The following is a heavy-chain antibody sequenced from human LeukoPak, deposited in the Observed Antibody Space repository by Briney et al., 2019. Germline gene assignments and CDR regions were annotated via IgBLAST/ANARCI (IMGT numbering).Heavy chain of an antibody. CDR2: IYYSGST. CDR1: GGSISSHY. J-gene: IGHJ5*02. CDR3: ARDNDCSGGSCYPNWFDP. V-gene: IGHV4-59*11. Sequence: SETLSLTRTVSGGSISSHYWSWIRQPPGKGLEWIGYIYYSGSTNYNPSLKSRVTISVDTSKNQFSLKLSSVTAADTAVYYCARDNDCSGGSCYPNWFDPWGQGTLVTVSS. D-gene: IGHD2-15*01.